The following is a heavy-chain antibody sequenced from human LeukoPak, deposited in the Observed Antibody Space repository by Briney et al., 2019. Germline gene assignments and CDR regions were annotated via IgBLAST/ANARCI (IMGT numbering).Heavy chain of an antibody. CDR2: ISGSGANT. V-gene: IGHV3-23*01. Sequence: QPGGSLRLSCAASGFTISNYAMSWVRQAPGKGLEWVSSISGSGANTYYADAVKGRFTVSRDTSKNTLYLQMSSLRAEDAAMYYCAKSPDYYGSGMYCLCYFGSWGQGALVSVSS. J-gene: IGHJ4*02. CDR3: AKSPDYYGSGMYCLCYFGS. D-gene: IGHD3-10*01. CDR1: GFTISNYA.